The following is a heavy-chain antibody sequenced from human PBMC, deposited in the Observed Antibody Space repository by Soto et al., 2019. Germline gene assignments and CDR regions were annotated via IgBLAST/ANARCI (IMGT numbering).Heavy chain of an antibody. J-gene: IGHJ5*02. Sequence: TLSLTCAVSGGSISSHGYSWSWIRQPPGKGLEWIGNIYHSGSTNYNPSLKSRVTISVDTSKNQFSLKLSSVTAADTAVYYCARRKSRGPNWFDPWGQGTLVTVSS. CDR1: GGSISSHGYS. V-gene: IGHV4-30-2*01. CDR2: IYHSGST. CDR3: ARRKSRGPNWFDP.